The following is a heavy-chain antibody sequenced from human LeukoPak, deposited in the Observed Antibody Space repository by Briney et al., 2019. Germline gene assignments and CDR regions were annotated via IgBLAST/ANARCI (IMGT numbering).Heavy chain of an antibody. J-gene: IGHJ4*02. V-gene: IGHV5-51*01. CDR1: GYSFTSYW. CDR3: ARHSTRDYSGSYYGGMIVDY. D-gene: IGHD1-26*01. CDR2: IYPGDSDT. Sequence: GESLKISCKGSGYSFTSYWIGWVRQMPGKGLEWMGIIYPGDSDTRYSPSFQGQVTVSADKSISTAYLQWSSLKASDTAMYYCARHSTRDYSGSYYGGMIVDYWGQGTLVTVSS.